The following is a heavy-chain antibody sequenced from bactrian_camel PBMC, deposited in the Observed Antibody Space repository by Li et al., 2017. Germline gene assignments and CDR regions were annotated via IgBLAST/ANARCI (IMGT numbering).Heavy chain of an antibody. D-gene: IGHD6*01. CDR2: ICESEGRI. CDR1: GYTYNRFC. CDR3: AEGRGSRGEHCYSLNY. Sequence: HVQLVESGGGSVQAGGSLRLSCHASGYTYNRFCVGWFRQAPGKEREGVASICESEGRISYADAVKGRFTISKDSARNTVYLQMNNLQPEDTATYYCAEGRGSRGEHCYSLNYWGQGTQVTVS. J-gene: IGHJ4*01. V-gene: IGHV3S63*01.